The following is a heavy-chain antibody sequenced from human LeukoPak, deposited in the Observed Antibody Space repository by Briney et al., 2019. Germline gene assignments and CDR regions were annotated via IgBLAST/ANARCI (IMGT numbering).Heavy chain of an antibody. J-gene: IGHJ5*02. CDR1: GGTFSSYA. Sequence: GASVKVSCKASGGTFSSYAISWVRQAPGQGLEWMGGIIPIFGTANYAQKFQGRVTITADESTSTAYMELSSLRSEDTAVYYCARGVSVVTPNWFDPWGQGTLVTVSS. CDR2: IIPIFGTA. CDR3: ARGVSVVTPNWFDP. D-gene: IGHD4-23*01. V-gene: IGHV1-69*13.